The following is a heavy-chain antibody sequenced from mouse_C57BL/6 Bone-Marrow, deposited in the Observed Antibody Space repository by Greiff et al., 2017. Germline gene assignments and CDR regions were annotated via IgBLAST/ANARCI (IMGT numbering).Heavy chain of an antibody. J-gene: IGHJ2*01. CDR1: GFTFSDYG. Sequence: EVKVVESGGGLVQPGGSLKLSCAASGFTFSDYGMAWVRQAPRKGPEWVAFISNLAYSIYYADTVTGRFTISRENAKNTLYLEMSSLRSEDTAMYYCARHRHYYGSFDYWGQGTTLTVSS. CDR3: ARHRHYYGSFDY. D-gene: IGHD1-1*01. V-gene: IGHV5-15*01. CDR2: ISNLAYSI.